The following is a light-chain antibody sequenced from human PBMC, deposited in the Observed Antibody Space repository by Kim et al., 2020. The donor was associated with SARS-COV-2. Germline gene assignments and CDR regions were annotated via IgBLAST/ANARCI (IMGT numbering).Light chain of an antibody. CDR2: GKN. CDR1: SLRSYY. V-gene: IGLV3-19*01. J-gene: IGLJ3*02. Sequence: SSELTQDPAVSVALGQTVRFTCQGDSLRSYYASWYQQKPGQAPVLVIYGKNNRPSGIPDRFSGSSSGNTAPLTITGAQAEDEADYYCNSRDSSGNHLVFGGGTQLTVL. CDR3: NSRDSSGNHLV.